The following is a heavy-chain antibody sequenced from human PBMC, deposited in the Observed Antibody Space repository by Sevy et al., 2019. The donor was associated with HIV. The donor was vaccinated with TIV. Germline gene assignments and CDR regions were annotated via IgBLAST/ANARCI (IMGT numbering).Heavy chain of an antibody. CDR2: ISGSGDTK. J-gene: IGHJ4*02. CDR1: GFTFSSYA. V-gene: IGHV3-23*01. Sequence: GGCLRLSCAASGFTFSSYAMSWVRQAPGKGLEWVSGISGSGDTKYYADSVKDRFTISSDNSMNTMYLQMNGLRAEDAAVYYCATGIYNSGWYAPGYFDNWGQGTLVTVSS. CDR3: ATGIYNSGWYAPGYFDN. D-gene: IGHD6-19*01.